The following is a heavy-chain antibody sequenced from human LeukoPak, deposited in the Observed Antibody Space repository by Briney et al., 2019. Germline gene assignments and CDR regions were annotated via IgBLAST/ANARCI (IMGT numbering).Heavy chain of an antibody. J-gene: IGHJ5*02. D-gene: IGHD5-18*01. CDR2: ISAYNGNT. CDR1: GYTFTSYG. CDR3: ARMAYSYKTNWFDP. Sequence: ASVKVSCQASGYTFTSYGISWVRQAPGQGLEWMGWISAYNGNTNYAQKLRGRVTMTTDTSTSTAYMELRSLRSDDTAVYYCARMAYSYKTNWFDPWGQGTLVTVSS. V-gene: IGHV1-18*01.